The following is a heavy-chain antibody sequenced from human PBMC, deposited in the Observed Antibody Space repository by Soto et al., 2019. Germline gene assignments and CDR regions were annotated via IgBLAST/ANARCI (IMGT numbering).Heavy chain of an antibody. Sequence: QVPLQESGPGLVKPSQTLSLTCNVSGGSISGGRYYWNWIRQHLGKGLEWIGNIYDNGITYYNPSLKSRVIISEDTSKNQFSLRLSSVTAADTAVYYCTRDRGVGMDVWGQGTTVTVSS. D-gene: IGHD2-8*01. J-gene: IGHJ6*02. CDR1: GGSISGGRYY. CDR2: IYDNGIT. CDR3: TRDRGVGMDV. V-gene: IGHV4-31*03.